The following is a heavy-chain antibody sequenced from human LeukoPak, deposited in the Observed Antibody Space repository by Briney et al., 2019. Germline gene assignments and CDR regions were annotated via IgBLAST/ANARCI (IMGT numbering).Heavy chain of an antibody. Sequence: SETLSLTCAVSGGSLSGYYWSWIRQPPGKGLEWIGEITHSGSTNYNPSLKSRVTISVDTSKSHLSLNLTSVLAADTAIYYCVRRDTGWNYFDYWGQGILVTVSS. CDR3: VRRDTGWNYFDY. CDR1: GGSLSGYY. J-gene: IGHJ4*02. D-gene: IGHD6-19*01. V-gene: IGHV4-34*01. CDR2: ITHSGST.